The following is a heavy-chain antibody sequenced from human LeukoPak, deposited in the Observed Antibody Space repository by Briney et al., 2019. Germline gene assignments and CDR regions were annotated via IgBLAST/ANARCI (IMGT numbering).Heavy chain of an antibody. Sequence: GGSLRLSCAASGFAFSSYAMHWVRQAPGKGLEWVAIISYDGITEDYSDSVKGRFSISRDNSKNTLYLQMNSLRAEDTAVYYCAISGSYWAWAHWGQGTLVTISS. J-gene: IGHJ4*02. CDR2: ISYDGITE. D-gene: IGHD1-26*01. CDR3: AISGSYWAWAH. CDR1: GFAFSSYA. V-gene: IGHV3-30*04.